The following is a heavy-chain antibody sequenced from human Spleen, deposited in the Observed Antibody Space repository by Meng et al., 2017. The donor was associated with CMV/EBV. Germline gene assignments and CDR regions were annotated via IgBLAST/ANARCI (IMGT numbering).Heavy chain of an antibody. V-gene: IGHV1-18*04. Sequence: QVQLGQSGAEGKNPGAPVKVSCKASGYTLTGDYMHWVRQAPGQGLELMRWISAYNGYTNYAQKIQGRVTMTTDTSTSTVYMELRSLRFDDTAIYYCARVYSHALRSDYWGQGTLVTVSS. CDR3: ARVYSHALRSDY. J-gene: IGHJ4*02. D-gene: IGHD1-26*01. CDR1: GYTLTGDY. CDR2: ISAYNGYT.